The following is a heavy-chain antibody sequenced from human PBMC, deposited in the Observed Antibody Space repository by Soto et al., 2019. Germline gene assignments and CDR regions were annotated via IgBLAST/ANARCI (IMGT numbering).Heavy chain of an antibody. CDR3: AHRRVVPAKGNNWFDT. CDR2: IYWDDDK. J-gene: IGHJ5*02. Sequence: QITLKESGPTLVKPTQTLTLTCTFSGFSLSTSGVGVGWIRQPPGKALEWLAFIYWDDDKRYSPSLKSRLTITKDTSKNQVVLTMTNMDPVDTATYDCAHRRVVPAKGNNWFDTWGQGTLVIVSS. V-gene: IGHV2-5*02. D-gene: IGHD2-15*01. CDR1: GFSLSTSGVG.